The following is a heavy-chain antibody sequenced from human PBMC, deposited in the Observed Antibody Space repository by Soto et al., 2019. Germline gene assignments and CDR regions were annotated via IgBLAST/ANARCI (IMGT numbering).Heavy chain of an antibody. Sequence: QVQLVESGGGVVQPGRSLRLSCAASGFTFSSYAMHWVRQAPGKGLEWVAVISYDGSNKYYADSVKGRFTISRDNSKNTLYLQMNSRRAEDTAVYYCARDLLRIFDYWGQGTLVTVSS. CDR3: ARDLLRIFDY. CDR1: GFTFSSYA. D-gene: IGHD2-15*01. CDR2: ISYDGSNK. J-gene: IGHJ4*02. V-gene: IGHV3-30-3*01.